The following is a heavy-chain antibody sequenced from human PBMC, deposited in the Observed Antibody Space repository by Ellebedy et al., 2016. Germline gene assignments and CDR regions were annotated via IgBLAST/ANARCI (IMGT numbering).Heavy chain of an antibody. CDR1: GFNFSSYN. Sequence: GESLKISCAASGFNFSSYNMDWVRQAPGKGLEWVSSISSSSTYINYVESVRGRFTVSRDNAKNSRYLQMDSLREDDTAVYYCVRETPKAVAGAKSEYWGQGILVIVSS. D-gene: IGHD6-19*01. V-gene: IGHV3-21*06. CDR3: VRETPKAVAGAKSEY. CDR2: ISSSSTYI. J-gene: IGHJ4*02.